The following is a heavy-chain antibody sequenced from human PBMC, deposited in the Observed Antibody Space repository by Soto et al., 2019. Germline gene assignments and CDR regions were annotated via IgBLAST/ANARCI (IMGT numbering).Heavy chain of an antibody. D-gene: IGHD4-17*01. V-gene: IGHV3-30*02. J-gene: IGHJ6*02. CDR3: AKEALDNYGDFPYYYYGMDV. CDR2: IWYDGSYK. CDR1: GFTFSSYG. Sequence: GGSLRLSCAASGFTFSSYGMHWVRQAPGKGLEWVAVIWYDGSYKYYADSVKGRFTISRDNSKNTLYLQMNSLRAEDTAVYYCAKEALDNYGDFPYYYYGMDVWGQGTTVTVSS.